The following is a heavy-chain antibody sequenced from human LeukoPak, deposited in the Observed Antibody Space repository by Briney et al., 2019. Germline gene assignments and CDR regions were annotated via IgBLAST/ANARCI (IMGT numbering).Heavy chain of an antibody. J-gene: IGHJ4*02. D-gene: IGHD1-26*01. CDR3: ARDLGGSYYFDY. V-gene: IGHV3-23*01. CDR2: ISGSGGST. CDR1: GFTFSSYA. Sequence: GGSLRLSCAASGFTFSSYAMSWVRQAPGKGLEWVSAISGSGGSTYYADSVKGRFTISRDNSKNTLYLQMNSLRAEDTAVYYCARDLGGSYYFDYWGQGTLVTVSS.